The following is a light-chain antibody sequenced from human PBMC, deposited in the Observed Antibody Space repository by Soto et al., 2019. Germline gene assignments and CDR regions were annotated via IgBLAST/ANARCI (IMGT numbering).Light chain of an antibody. Sequence: EIVLTQSPATLSLSPGETATLSCRASQSISSYLAWYQQKPGQAPRLLIYGASNRATGIPVRFSGSGSGTDFTLTISSLEPEDFAVYHCQQRSNWRSFGGGTKVDIK. CDR2: GAS. CDR1: QSISSY. V-gene: IGKV3-11*01. CDR3: QQRSNWRS. J-gene: IGKJ4*01.